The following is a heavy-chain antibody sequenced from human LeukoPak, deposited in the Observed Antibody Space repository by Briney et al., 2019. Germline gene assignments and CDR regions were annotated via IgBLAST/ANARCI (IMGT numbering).Heavy chain of an antibody. CDR1: GFTFDDYA. CDR3: AKSTAWQWLVGDYFDY. V-gene: IGHV3-9*01. CDR2: ISWNSGSI. D-gene: IGHD6-19*01. J-gene: IGHJ4*02. Sequence: PGRSLRLSCAASGFTFDDYAMHWVRQAPGKGLEWVSGISWNSGSIGYADSVKGRFTISRDNAKNFLYLQMNSLRAEDTALYYCAKSTAWQWLVGDYFDYWGQGTLVNVSS.